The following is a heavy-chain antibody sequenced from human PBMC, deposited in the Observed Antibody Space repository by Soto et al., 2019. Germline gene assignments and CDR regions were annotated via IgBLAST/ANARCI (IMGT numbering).Heavy chain of an antibody. D-gene: IGHD1-26*01. CDR1: GFDFGSFG. Sequence: SVKVSCKASGFDFGSFGIRFLRQTRGRGLEWIGWIVVVSGSTNYARQFQGRVAISRDMSSSTAYLDLYDLKSDDTAVYFCSADHPHMAMGWPVWGQGTTVTVSS. CDR3: SADHPHMAMGWPV. V-gene: IGHV1-58*02. J-gene: IGHJ6*02. CDR2: IVVVSGST.